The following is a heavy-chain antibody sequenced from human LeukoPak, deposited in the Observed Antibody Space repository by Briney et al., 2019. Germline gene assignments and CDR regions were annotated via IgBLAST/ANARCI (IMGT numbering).Heavy chain of an antibody. CDR1: GGSISSSSYY. J-gene: IGHJ5*02. CDR3: ARERIVVVIAIRYNWFDP. D-gene: IGHD2-21*01. V-gene: IGHV4-39*02. Sequence: SETLSLTCTVSGGSISSSSYYWGWIRQPPGKGLEWIGSIYYSGSTYYNPSLKSRVTISVDTSKNQFSLKLSSVTAADTAVYYCARERIVVVIAIRYNWFDPWGQGTLVTVSS. CDR2: IYYSGST.